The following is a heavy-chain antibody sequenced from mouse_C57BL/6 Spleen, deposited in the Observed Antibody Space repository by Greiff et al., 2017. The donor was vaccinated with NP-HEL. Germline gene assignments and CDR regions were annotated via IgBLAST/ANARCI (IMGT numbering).Heavy chain of an antibody. V-gene: IGHV1-80*01. D-gene: IGHD2-1*01. CDR3: ARGRTYYGNLDY. CDR1: GYAFSSYW. J-gene: IGHJ2*01. Sequence: VQLQQSGAELVKPGASVKISCKASGYAFSSYWMNWVKQRPGKGLEWIGQIYPGDGDTNYNGKFKGKATLTADKSSSTAYMQLSSLTSEDSAVYFCARGRTYYGNLDYWGQGTTLTVSS. CDR2: IYPGDGDT.